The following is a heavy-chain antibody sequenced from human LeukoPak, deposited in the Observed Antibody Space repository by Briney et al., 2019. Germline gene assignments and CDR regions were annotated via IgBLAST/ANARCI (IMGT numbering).Heavy chain of an antibody. V-gene: IGHV3-20*04. CDR2: ISRNGGAS. D-gene: IGHD2-21*02. J-gene: IGHJ5*02. CDR1: GFTFDEYG. Sequence: PGGSLRLSCAASGFTFDEYGMTWVRQAPGKGLEWVSGISRNGGASGYAASVKGRFTISRDNAKNTLYLQMNSLRVDDTALYYCVSELPGCAGDCLKTWGQGTLVTVSS. CDR3: VSELPGCAGDCLKT.